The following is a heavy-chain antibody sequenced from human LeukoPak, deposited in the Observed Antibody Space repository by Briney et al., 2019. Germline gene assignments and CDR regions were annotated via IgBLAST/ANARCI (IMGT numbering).Heavy chain of an antibody. CDR1: GYTFTSYA. Sequence: ASVEVSCKASGYTFTSYAMHWVRQAPGQRLEWMGWINAGNGNTKYSQKFQGRVTITRDTSASTAYMELSSLRSEDTAVYYCARAYYYDSSGYLQRGSYWYFDLWGRGTLVTVSS. J-gene: IGHJ2*01. D-gene: IGHD3-22*01. CDR3: ARAYYYDSSGYLQRGSYWYFDL. V-gene: IGHV1-3*01. CDR2: INAGNGNT.